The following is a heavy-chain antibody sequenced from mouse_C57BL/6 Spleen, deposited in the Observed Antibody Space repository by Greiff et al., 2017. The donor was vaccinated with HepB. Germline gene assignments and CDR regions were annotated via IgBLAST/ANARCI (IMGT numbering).Heavy chain of an antibody. Sequence: LMAPSQSLSITCTVSGFSLTSYGVSWVRQPPGKGLEWLGVIWGDGSTKYHSALISRLSISKDNSKSQVFLKLNSLQTDDTATYYCAKGGITTVGGPYAMDYWGQGTSVTVSS. V-gene: IGHV2-3*01. D-gene: IGHD1-1*01. CDR1: GFSLTSYG. CDR3: AKGGITTVGGPYAMDY. CDR2: IWGDGST. J-gene: IGHJ4*01.